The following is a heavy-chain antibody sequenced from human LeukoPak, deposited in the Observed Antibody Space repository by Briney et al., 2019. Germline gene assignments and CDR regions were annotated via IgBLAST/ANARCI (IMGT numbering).Heavy chain of an antibody. D-gene: IGHD6-13*01. V-gene: IGHV1-2*06. CDR2: INPNSGGT. Sequence: ASVKVSCKASGYTFTGYYMHWVRQAPGQGLEWMGRINPNSGGTNYAQKFQGRITMTRDTSISTAYMELSRLRSDDTAVYYCARVRVWQQLAGFFDYWGQGTLVTVSS. CDR3: ARVRVWQQLAGFFDY. J-gene: IGHJ4*02. CDR1: GYTFTGYY.